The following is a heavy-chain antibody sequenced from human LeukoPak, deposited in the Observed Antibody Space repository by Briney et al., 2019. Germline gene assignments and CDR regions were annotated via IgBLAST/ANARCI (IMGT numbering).Heavy chain of an antibody. D-gene: IGHD6-13*01. V-gene: IGHV4-59*01. J-gene: IGHJ6*03. CDR2: IDHTGIT. CDR1: DDSMTLYY. CDR3: ARGRVSSSTWYSTYYDYFYMDV. Sequence: SEPLSLTCTVSDDSMTLYYWICLRQPPGKGLECFGYIDHTGITNYNLSLTRRVTIYRDTTKHHFSLVLSSAPAADTAVYCCARGRVSSSTWYSTYYDYFYMDVWGKGTTVTVPS.